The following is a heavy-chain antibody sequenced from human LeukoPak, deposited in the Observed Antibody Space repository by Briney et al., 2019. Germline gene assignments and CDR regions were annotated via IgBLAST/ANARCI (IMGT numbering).Heavy chain of an antibody. V-gene: IGHV1-69*13. Sequence: GASVKVSCKASGGTFSSYAISWVRQAPGQGLEWMGGIIPIFGTANYAQKFQGRVTITADESTSTAYMELSSLRSEDTAVYYCARERYCSGGNCFVTYYYGMDVWGQGTTVTVSS. CDR1: GGTFSSYA. J-gene: IGHJ6*02. D-gene: IGHD2-15*01. CDR2: IIPIFGTA. CDR3: ARERYCSGGNCFVTYYYGMDV.